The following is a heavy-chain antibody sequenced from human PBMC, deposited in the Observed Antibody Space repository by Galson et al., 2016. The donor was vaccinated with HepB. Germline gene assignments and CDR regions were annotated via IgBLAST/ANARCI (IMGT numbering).Heavy chain of an antibody. Sequence: SLRLSCAGSGFIFSGSVMHWVRQASGKGLEWVGRIRSKTHSSATAYAKSVEGRFTISRDDSKNTTYLLMNSLKTEDTAVYYCSSRDFTHYGVDYWGLGTQVIVSS. J-gene: IGHJ4*02. CDR3: SSRDFTHYGVDY. CDR1: GFIFSGSV. D-gene: IGHD3-16*01. V-gene: IGHV3-73*01. CDR2: IRSKTHSSAT.